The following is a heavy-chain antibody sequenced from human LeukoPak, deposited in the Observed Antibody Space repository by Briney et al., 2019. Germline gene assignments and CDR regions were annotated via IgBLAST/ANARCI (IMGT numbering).Heavy chain of an antibody. CDR1: GGSISSHY. V-gene: IGHV4-59*11. CDR3: ARAPYYYDSSGYYYPDWFDP. Sequence: SETLSLTCTVSGGSISSHYWSWIRQPPGKGLEWIGYIYYSGSTNYNPSLKSRVTISVDTSKNQFSLKLSSVTAADTAVYYCARAPYYYDSSGYYYPDWFDPWGQGTLVTVSS. D-gene: IGHD3-22*01. J-gene: IGHJ5*02. CDR2: IYYSGST.